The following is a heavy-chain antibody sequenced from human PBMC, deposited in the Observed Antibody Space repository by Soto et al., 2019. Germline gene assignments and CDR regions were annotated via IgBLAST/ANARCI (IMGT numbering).Heavy chain of an antibody. CDR3: AKAPRGGVIITTYSAHMDY. V-gene: IGHV1-46*01. CDR2: INPDGGST. D-gene: IGHD3-3*01. Sequence: QVQLVQSGAEVKKPGASVMLSCKASGYTFTSYYMHWVRQAPGQGLEWMGIINPDGGSTRYAQKFQGRVTMTRDTSTRTFHMELSSLRSEDTAMYYCAKAPRGGVIITTYSAHMDYWGQGTLVTVSS. J-gene: IGHJ4*02. CDR1: GYTFTSYY.